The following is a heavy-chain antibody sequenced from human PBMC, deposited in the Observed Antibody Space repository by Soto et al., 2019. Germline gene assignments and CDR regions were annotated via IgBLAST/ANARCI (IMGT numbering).Heavy chain of an antibody. V-gene: IGHV3-30-3*01. D-gene: IGHD5-18*01. J-gene: IGHJ2*01. CDR3: ARDPLWGTAMVLWYFDL. CDR1: GFTFNNYA. Sequence: QVQLVESGGGVVQPGRSLRLSCAASGFTFNNYAMHWVRQAPGKGLXXXXLISYDGSNKYYADSVKGRFTISRDNSKNTLYLQMNSLRAEDTAVYYCARDPLWGTAMVLWYFDLWGRGTLVTVSS. CDR2: ISYDGSNK.